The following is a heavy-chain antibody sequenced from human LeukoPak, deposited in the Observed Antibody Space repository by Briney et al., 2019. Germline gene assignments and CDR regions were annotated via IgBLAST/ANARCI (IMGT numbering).Heavy chain of an antibody. D-gene: IGHD2-15*01. Sequence: ASVKVSCKASGYTFTSYGISWVRQAPGQGLEWMGWISAYNGNTNYAQKFQGRVTMTRDTSTSTVYMELSSLRSEDTAVYYCARDSTYCSGGSCYSNWFDPWGQGTLVTVSS. J-gene: IGHJ5*02. CDR2: ISAYNGNT. CDR1: GYTFTSYG. V-gene: IGHV1-18*01. CDR3: ARDSTYCSGGSCYSNWFDP.